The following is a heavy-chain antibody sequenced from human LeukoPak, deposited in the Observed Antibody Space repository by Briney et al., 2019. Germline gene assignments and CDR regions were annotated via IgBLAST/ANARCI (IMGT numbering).Heavy chain of an antibody. CDR2: INHSGST. CDR1: GGSFSGYY. Sequence: TTSETLSLTCAVYGGSFSGYYWSWIRQPPGKGLEWIGEINHSGSTNYNPSLKSRVTISVDTSKNQFSLKLSSVTAADTAVYYCAREKAAAVGYWGQGTLVTVSS. CDR3: AREKAAAVGY. D-gene: IGHD6-13*01. V-gene: IGHV4-34*01. J-gene: IGHJ4*02.